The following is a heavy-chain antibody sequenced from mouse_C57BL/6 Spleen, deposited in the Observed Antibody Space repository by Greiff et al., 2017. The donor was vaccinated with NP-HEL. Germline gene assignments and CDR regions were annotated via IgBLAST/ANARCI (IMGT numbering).Heavy chain of an antibody. CDR3: ARAGSYLDY. CDR2: ISYSGST. V-gene: IGHV3-1*01. CDR1: GYSITSGYD. J-gene: IGHJ2*01. Sequence: EVQLQQSGPGMVKPSQSLSLTCTVTGYSITSGYDWHWLRHFPGNKLEWMGYISYSGSTNYNPSLKSRISITHDTSKNHFFLKLNSVTTEDTATYYCARAGSYLDYWGQGTTLTVSS.